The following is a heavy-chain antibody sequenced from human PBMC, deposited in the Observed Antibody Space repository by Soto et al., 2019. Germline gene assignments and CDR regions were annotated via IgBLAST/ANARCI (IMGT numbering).Heavy chain of an antibody. CDR2: ISYDGINK. CDR3: AKDGGGGYQPPNYYHHGLDG. J-gene: IGHJ6*01. V-gene: IGHV3-30*18. D-gene: IGHD2-21*01. CDR1: GFSFSAHG. Sequence: GSLRLSCAASGFSFSAHGMHWVRQAPGKGLEWVAVISYDGINKDYADSVEGRLTISRDNSKNTLYLQLDSLRIDDTGIYYCAKDGGGGYQPPNYYHHGLDGWGQGTTGTVSS.